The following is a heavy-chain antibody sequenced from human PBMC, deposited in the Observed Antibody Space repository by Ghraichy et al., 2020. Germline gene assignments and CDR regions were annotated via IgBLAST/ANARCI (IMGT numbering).Heavy chain of an antibody. CDR2: TSYDGSNK. CDR3: ARSRIGGYFGDVALDI. V-gene: IGHV3-30*04. CDR1: RFSLSNYI. D-gene: IGHD1-26*01. Sequence: LSLTCAASRFSLSNYIMHWVRQAPGKGLEWVALTSYDGSNKYYADSVKGRFTISRDNSKNTLYVQMNSLRPEDTARYFCARSRIGGYFGDVALDIWGPGTMVTISS. J-gene: IGHJ3*02.